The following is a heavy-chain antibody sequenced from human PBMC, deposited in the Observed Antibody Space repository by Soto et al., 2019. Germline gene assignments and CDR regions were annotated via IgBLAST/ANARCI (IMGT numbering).Heavy chain of an antibody. CDR1: GFTFSSYA. J-gene: IGHJ6*02. Sequence: GWSLRLSCAASGFTFSSYAMSWVRQAPGKGLEWVSAISGSGGSTYYADSVKGRFTISRDNSKNTLYLQMNSLRAEDTAVYYCAKAGVVVAATPGGAIPRFDYYYYGMDVWGQGTTVTVSS. CDR2: ISGSGGST. D-gene: IGHD2-15*01. CDR3: AKAGVVVAATPGGAIPRFDYYYYGMDV. V-gene: IGHV3-23*01.